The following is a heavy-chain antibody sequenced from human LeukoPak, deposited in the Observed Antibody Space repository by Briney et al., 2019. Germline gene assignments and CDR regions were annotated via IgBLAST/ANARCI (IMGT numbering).Heavy chain of an antibody. Sequence: PSQTLSLTCAVSGGSISSGGYSWSWIRQPPGKGLEWIGYIYHSGSTYYNPSLKSRVTISVDRSKNQFSLKLSSVTAADTAVYYCAIGGVIGQWLSSLDYWGQGTLVTVSS. J-gene: IGHJ4*02. CDR1: GGSISSGGYS. CDR2: IYHSGST. V-gene: IGHV4-30-2*01. D-gene: IGHD6-19*01. CDR3: AIGGVIGQWLSSLDY.